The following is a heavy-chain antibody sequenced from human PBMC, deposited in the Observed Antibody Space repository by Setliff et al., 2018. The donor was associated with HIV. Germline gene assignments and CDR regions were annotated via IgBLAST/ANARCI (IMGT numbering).Heavy chain of an antibody. V-gene: IGHV4-39*01. J-gene: IGHJ5*02. CDR2: IYYSGST. Sequence: SETLSLTCTVSGGSISNSRYCWSWIRQPPGKGLEWIGSIYYSGSTYYNPSLKSRVTISVDTSKNQFSLKLSSVTAADAAVYYCASRVYYYDSSGYLREEGFDPWGQGTLVTVSS. CDR1: GGSISNSRYC. CDR3: ASRVYYYDSSGYLREEGFDP. D-gene: IGHD3-22*01.